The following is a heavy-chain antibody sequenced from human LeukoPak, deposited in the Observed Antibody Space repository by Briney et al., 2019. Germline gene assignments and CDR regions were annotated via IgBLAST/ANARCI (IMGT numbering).Heavy chain of an antibody. CDR2: ISPTGSTT. J-gene: IGHJ4*02. Sequence: GGSLRLSCTASGFSFSGHWMHWARQLPGKGLVWVSRISPTGSTTSYADSVKGRFTISRDNAENSLFLQMNGLRPEDTAVFYCARGQYTDGLSYWGQGTLVTVSS. CDR1: GFSFSGHW. V-gene: IGHV3-74*01. CDR3: ARGQYTDGLSY. D-gene: IGHD5-24*01.